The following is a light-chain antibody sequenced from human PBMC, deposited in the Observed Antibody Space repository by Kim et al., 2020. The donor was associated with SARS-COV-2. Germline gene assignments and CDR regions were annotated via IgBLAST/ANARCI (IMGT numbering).Light chain of an antibody. J-gene: IGLJ3*02. CDR3: QAWDSSFWV. CDR2: QDS. CDR1: KLGDKY. Sequence: VSPGHTASITCSGDKLGDKYACWYQQKPGQSPVLVIYQDSKRPSGIPERFSGSNSGNTATLTISGTQAMDEADYYCQAWDSSFWVFGGGTQLTVL. V-gene: IGLV3-1*01.